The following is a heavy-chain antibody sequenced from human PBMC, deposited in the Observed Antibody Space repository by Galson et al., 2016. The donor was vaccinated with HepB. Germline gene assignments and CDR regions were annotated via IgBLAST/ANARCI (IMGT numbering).Heavy chain of an antibody. V-gene: IGHV3-11*06. CDR2: MSSNSIFI. CDR3: ARVPGPYFYYMDV. J-gene: IGHJ6*03. CDR1: GFTFSTYY. Sequence: SLRLSCAASGFTFSTYYMIWIRQAPGKGLEWIAYMSSNSIFINYPDSVKGRFTISRDNAENSLYLQMNSLRAEDTAVYYCARVPGPYFYYMDVWGKGTTVTVSS.